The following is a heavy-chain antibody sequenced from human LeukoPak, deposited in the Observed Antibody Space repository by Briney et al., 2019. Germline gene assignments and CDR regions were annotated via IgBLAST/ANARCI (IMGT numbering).Heavy chain of an antibody. D-gene: IGHD3-10*01. CDR1: GGTFSSYA. Sequence: GGSLRLSCAASGGTFSSYAISWVRQAPGQGLEWVGGIIPIFGTANYAQKFQGRVTITADESTSTAYMELSSLRSEDTAVYYCARVTMVRGVIIGYYFDYWGQGTLVTVSS. CDR3: ARVTMVRGVIIGYYFDY. J-gene: IGHJ4*02. V-gene: IGHV1-69*01. CDR2: IIPIFGTA.